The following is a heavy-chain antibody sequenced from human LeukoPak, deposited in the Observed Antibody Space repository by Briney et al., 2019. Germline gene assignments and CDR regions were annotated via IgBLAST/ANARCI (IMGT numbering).Heavy chain of an antibody. Sequence: GGSLRLSCAASGFTFSSYAMHWVRQAPGKGLEWVAVISYDGSNKYYADSVKGRFTISRDNSKNTLYLQMNSLRAEDTAVYYCARDGGSYLVGYYFDYWGQGTLVTVSS. CDR2: ISYDGSNK. CDR3: ARDGGSYLVGYYFDY. V-gene: IGHV3-30*04. D-gene: IGHD1-26*01. J-gene: IGHJ4*02. CDR1: GFTFSSYA.